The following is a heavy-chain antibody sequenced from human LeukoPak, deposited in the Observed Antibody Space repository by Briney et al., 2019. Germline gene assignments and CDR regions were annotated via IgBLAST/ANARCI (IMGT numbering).Heavy chain of an antibody. CDR2: ISSGGTTI. CDR1: GFSFFNYD. D-gene: IGHD3-3*01. V-gene: IGHV3-48*03. J-gene: IGHJ6*02. CDR3: ARDWSGTGYYYIMDV. Sequence: GGSLRLSCAGSGFSFFNYDMNWVGQTPGKGLEWVSYISSGGTTIYYADSVEGRFTISRDNAKSSVYLQMSSLGAEDTAVYYCARDWSGTGYYYIMDVWGQGTTVTVSS.